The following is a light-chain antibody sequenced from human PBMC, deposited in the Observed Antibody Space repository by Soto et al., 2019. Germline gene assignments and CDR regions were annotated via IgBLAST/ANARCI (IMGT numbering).Light chain of an antibody. CDR1: QSVSSSY. Sequence: EIVLTQSPGTLSLSPGERATLSCRASQSVSSSYLAWYQQKPGQAPRLLMYGASSRATGIPDRISGSWSGTDFTLTISRLEPEDSAMYYCQQYGSSPWTFGQGTRWIS. CDR2: GAS. CDR3: QQYGSSPWT. J-gene: IGKJ1*01. V-gene: IGKV3-20*01.